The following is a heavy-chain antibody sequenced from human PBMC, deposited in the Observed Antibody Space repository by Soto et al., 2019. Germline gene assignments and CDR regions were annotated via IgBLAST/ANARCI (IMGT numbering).Heavy chain of an antibody. D-gene: IGHD3-10*01. V-gene: IGHV4-31*03. J-gene: IGHJ4*02. CDR3: AGRKSIQYEGGSGSNSD. CDR2: IYYSGST. Sequence: PSETLSLTCTVSGGSISSGGYYWSWIRQHPGRGLEWIGYIYYSGSTYYNPSLKSRVTISVDTSKNQFSLKLSSVTAADTAVYYCAGRKSIQYEGGSGSNSDRGQGTLVTVSS. CDR1: GGSISSGGYY.